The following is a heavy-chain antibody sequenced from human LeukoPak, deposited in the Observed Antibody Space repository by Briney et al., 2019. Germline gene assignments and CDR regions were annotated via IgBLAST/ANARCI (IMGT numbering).Heavy chain of an antibody. CDR3: ARHQGIAVATPDY. CDR1: GYTFTSFW. J-gene: IGHJ4*02. Sequence: GESLKISCQGSGYTFTSFWIGWVRQMPGKGLEWMGIIYPGDSDTRYSPSFQGRVTISADKSISTAYLQWSSLKASDTAMYYCARHQGIAVATPDYWGQGTLVAVSS. CDR2: IYPGDSDT. D-gene: IGHD6-19*01. V-gene: IGHV5-51*01.